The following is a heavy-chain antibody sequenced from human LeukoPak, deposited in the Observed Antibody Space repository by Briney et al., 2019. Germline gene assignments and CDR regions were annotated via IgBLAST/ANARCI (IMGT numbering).Heavy chain of an antibody. Sequence: PGGSLRLSCAASGFTFSSYSMNWVRQAPGKGLEWVSSISSSSSYIYYADSVKGRFTISRDNAKNSLYLQMNSLRAEDTAVYYCARDGPQYYDFWSGYPDYWGQGTLVTVSS. V-gene: IGHV3-21*01. CDR1: GFTFSSYS. CDR3: ARDGPQYYDFWSGYPDY. CDR2: ISSSSSYI. J-gene: IGHJ4*02. D-gene: IGHD3-3*01.